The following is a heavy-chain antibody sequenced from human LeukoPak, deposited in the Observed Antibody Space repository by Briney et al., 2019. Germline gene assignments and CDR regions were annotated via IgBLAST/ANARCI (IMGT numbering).Heavy chain of an antibody. D-gene: IGHD5-24*01. CDR2: ISSSSSTI. J-gene: IGHJ3*02. CDR3: ARDRRSPVSVDAFDI. CDR1: GFTFSSYS. Sequence: GGSLRLSCAASGFTFSSYSMNWVRQAPGKGLEWVSYISSSSSTIYYADSVKGRFTISRDNAKNSLYLQMNSLRAEDTAVYYCARDRRSPVSVDAFDIWGQGTMVTVSS. V-gene: IGHV3-48*01.